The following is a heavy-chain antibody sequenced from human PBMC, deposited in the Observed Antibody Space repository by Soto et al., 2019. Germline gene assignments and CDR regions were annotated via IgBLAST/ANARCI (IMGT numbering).Heavy chain of an antibody. CDR1: GFTFSRYG. Sequence: EVQLLESGGGLEQPGGSLKLSCAASGFTFSRYGMSWVRQATGKGLEWVSVISGSGERTYHADAVKGRFTISRDNAKNTLYLQMNSLRGEDTAVYYCAKVGTLSAAWVRGQMDVWGKGATVTVSS. CDR3: AKVGTLSAAWVRGQMDV. J-gene: IGHJ6*04. D-gene: IGHD3-10*01. V-gene: IGHV3-23*01. CDR2: ISGSGERT.